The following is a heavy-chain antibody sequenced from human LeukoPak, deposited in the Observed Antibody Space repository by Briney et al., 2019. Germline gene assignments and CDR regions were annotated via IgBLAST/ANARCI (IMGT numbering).Heavy chain of an antibody. CDR2: IIPIFGTA. CDR1: GGTFSSYA. V-gene: IGHV1-69*05. J-gene: IGHJ4*02. CDR3: ARDEAAAGTFDY. D-gene: IGHD6-13*01. Sequence: ASVKVSCKASGGTFSSYAISWVRQAPGQGLEWMGGIIPIFGTANYAQKFQGRVTITTDESTSTAYMELSSLRSEDTAVYYCARDEAAAGTFDYWGQGTLVTVSS.